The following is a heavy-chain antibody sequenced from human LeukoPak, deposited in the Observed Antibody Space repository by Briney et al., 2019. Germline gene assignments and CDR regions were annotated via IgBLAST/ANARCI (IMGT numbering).Heavy chain of an antibody. Sequence: GGSLRLSCAASGFTFSEYSMNWVRQAPGKGLEWISYIGIDSGNTIYADSVKGRFTISGDKAKNSLYLQMNSLRVEDTAVYYCARDYKYAFDNWGQGTLVTVSS. CDR3: ARDYKYAFDN. CDR1: GFTFSEYS. D-gene: IGHD5-24*01. V-gene: IGHV3-48*01. J-gene: IGHJ4*02. CDR2: IGIDSGNT.